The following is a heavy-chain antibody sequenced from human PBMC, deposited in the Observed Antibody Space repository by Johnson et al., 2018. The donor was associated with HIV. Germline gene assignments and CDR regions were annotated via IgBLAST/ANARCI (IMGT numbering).Heavy chain of an antibody. Sequence: VQLVESGGGLVKPGGSLRLSCAASGFTFDDFAMHWVRQAPGKGLEWVSGINWNSGSLGYADSVKGRFSIFRNNANNSLYLQMDSLRFEDTALYYCAQKAVAGPMDAFDIWGQGPMVTVSS. CDR3: AQKAVAGPMDAFDI. CDR2: INWNSGSL. J-gene: IGHJ3*02. CDR1: GFTFDDFA. D-gene: IGHD6-19*01. V-gene: IGHV3-9*01.